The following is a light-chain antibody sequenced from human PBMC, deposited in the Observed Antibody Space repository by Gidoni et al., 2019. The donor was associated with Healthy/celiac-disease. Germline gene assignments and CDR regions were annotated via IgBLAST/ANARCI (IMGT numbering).Light chain of an antibody. CDR2: DAY. V-gene: IGKV3-11*01. CDR1: QSISSY. Sequence: EIVLTQSPATLSLSPGERATLSCRASQSISSYLAWYQQQPGQAPRLLIYDAYNRATGIPARFSGSGSGTDFTLTISSREPEDFAVYYCQQRSNWPRGLTFGGGTKVEIK. CDR3: QQRSNWPRGLT. J-gene: IGKJ4*01.